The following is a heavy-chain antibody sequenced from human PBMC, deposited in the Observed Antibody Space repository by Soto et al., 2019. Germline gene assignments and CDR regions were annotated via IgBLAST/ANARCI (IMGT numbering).Heavy chain of an antibody. CDR1: GGSISSYY. Sequence: SETLSLTCTVSGGSISSYYWSWIRQPPGKGLEWIGYIYYSVSTNYNPSLKSRVTISVDTSKNQFSLKLTSVNAADTAVYYCTRGGDAYKNGHWGQGTLVTVSS. V-gene: IGHV4-59*01. J-gene: IGHJ4*02. CDR2: IYYSVST. D-gene: IGHD2-21*01. CDR3: TRGGDAYKNGH.